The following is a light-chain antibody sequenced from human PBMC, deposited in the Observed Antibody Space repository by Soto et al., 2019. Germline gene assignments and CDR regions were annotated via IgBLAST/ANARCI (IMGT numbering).Light chain of an antibody. J-gene: IGKJ1*01. V-gene: IGKV1-33*01. CDR1: QNINNY. CDR3: EKYNVRLWT. Sequence: DIRRTLSRYSMIASVVDRVTXTCQASQNINNYLNWYQQKPGRAPKLLIYDASNWEARVPSRFRQRGSGTDFTLTISSLQPEDVATYYCEKYNVRLWTFGRGPKV. CDR2: DAS.